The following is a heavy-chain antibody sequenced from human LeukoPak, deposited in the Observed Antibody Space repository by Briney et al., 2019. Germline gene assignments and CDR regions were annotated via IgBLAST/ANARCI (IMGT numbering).Heavy chain of an antibody. V-gene: IGHV3-11*01. CDR1: GFTFSDYY. CDR3: AREATDRFLEWLGQFGMAGTPYYMDV. D-gene: IGHD3-3*01. J-gene: IGHJ6*03. CDR2: ISSSGSTI. Sequence: GGSLRLSCAASGFTFSDYYMSWIRQAPGKGLEWVSYISSSGSTIYYADSVKGRFTISRDNAKNSLYLQMNSLRAEDTAVYYCAREATDRFLEWLGQFGMAGTPYYMDVWGKGTTVTVSS.